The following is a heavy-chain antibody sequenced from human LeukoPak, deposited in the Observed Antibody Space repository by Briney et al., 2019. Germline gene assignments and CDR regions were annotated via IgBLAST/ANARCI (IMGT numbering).Heavy chain of an antibody. CDR2: INLNSGGT. D-gene: IGHD4-23*01. Sequence: ASVKVSCKSSGFTFTGYYINWVRQAPGQGLEWMGWINLNSGGTNYAQKFQGWVTMTRDTSISTAYMELHRLSSDDTAVYSCVRDRATVATPYFDYWGQGTQVTVPS. V-gene: IGHV1-2*04. J-gene: IGHJ4*02. CDR3: VRDRATVATPYFDY. CDR1: GFTFTGYY.